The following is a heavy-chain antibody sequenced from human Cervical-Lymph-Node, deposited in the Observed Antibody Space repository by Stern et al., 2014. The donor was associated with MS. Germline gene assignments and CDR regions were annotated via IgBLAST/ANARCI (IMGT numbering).Heavy chain of an antibody. V-gene: IGHV5-51*01. CDR1: GYKFSSYW. Sequence: VQLVESGAEVKKPGESLKISCQGSGYKFSSYWIAWVRQIPGKGLEWMGIIYPGESDATYGPSFQGPVTISVDKSINTAYLQWSSLKAADTGTVYCARLGVVASTHSGMDVWGQGTTVTVSS. J-gene: IGHJ6*02. D-gene: IGHD2-15*01. CDR2: IYPGESDA. CDR3: ARLGVVASTHSGMDV.